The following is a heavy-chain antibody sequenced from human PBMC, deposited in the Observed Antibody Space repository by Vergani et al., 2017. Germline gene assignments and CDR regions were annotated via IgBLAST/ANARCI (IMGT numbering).Heavy chain of an antibody. V-gene: IGHV4-31*03. CDR1: GGSISSGGYY. CDR2: IYYSGST. Sequence: QVQLQESGPGLVKPSQTLSLNCPVSGGSISSGGYYWSWIRQHPGKGLEWIGYIYYSGSTYYNPSHKSRVTVSVDTSKNQFSLNLSSTTAADTAVYFCAREADIVVVPAAINYWGQGTLVTVSS. D-gene: IGHD2-2*01. CDR3: AREADIVVVPAAINY. J-gene: IGHJ4*02.